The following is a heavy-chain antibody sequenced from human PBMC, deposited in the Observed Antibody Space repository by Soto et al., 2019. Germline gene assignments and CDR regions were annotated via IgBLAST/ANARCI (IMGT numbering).Heavy chain of an antibody. CDR3: ARVLDLGATGYYYYGMDV. CDR2: IGTAGDT. V-gene: IGHV3-13*01. J-gene: IGHJ6*02. Sequence: GGSLRLSCAASGFTFSSYDMHWVRQATGKGLEWVSAIGTAGDTYYPGSVKGRFTISRENAKNSLYLQMNSLRAEDTAVYYCARVLDLGATGYYYYGMDVWGQGTTVTVSS. D-gene: IGHD1-26*01. CDR1: GFTFSSYD.